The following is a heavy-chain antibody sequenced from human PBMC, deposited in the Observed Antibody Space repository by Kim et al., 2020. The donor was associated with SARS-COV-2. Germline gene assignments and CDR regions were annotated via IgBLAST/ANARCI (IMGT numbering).Heavy chain of an antibody. CDR3: PRGAMVRGVIIVY. CDR1: VGSISSNY. V-gene: IGHV4-59*08. J-gene: IGHJ4*02. D-gene: IGHD3-10*01. CDR2: IYYSGST. Sequence: SETLSLTCTVSVGSISSNYWSWTRQPPGKGLHCIGYIYYSGSTNYNPSLKCRVTISVDTSKNQFSLKLSSVPAANTAVNHCPRGAMVRGVIIVYSGQGTL.